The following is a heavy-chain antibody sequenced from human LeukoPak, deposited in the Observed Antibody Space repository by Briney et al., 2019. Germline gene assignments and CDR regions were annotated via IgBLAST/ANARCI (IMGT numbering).Heavy chain of an antibody. Sequence: SGTLSLTCGVSGGSITTTNWWSWVRQFPGQGLQWIGEVSLEGVRNYNPSLTRRVTMSLDRAKNLLSLNLNSVTAADTAVYYCARHAYYYDSSGYYTNWFDPWGQGTLVTVSS. D-gene: IGHD3-22*01. J-gene: IGHJ5*02. CDR3: ARHAYYYDSSGYYTNWFDP. CDR1: GGSITTTNW. V-gene: IGHV4-4*02. CDR2: VSLEGVR.